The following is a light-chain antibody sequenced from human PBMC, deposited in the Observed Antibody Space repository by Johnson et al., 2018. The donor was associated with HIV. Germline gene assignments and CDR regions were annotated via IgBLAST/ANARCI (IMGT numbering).Light chain of an antibody. Sequence: QSVLTQPPSVSAAPGQKVTISCSGSSSNIGNNYVSWYRQLPGTAPKLLIYENTQRPSGIPDRFSGSKSGASATLGITVLQTGDEADYYCATWDRSLSAGGGFGTGTKVTVL. CDR1: SSNIGNNY. CDR3: ATWDRSLSAGGG. J-gene: IGLJ1*01. CDR2: ENT. V-gene: IGLV1-51*02.